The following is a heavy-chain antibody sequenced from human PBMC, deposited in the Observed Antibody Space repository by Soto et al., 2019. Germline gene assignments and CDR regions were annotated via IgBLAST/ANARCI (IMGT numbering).Heavy chain of an antibody. CDR1: GYTFTSYG. V-gene: IGHV1-18*01. J-gene: IGHJ3*02. Sequence: GASVKVSCKASGYTFTSYGISWVRQAPGQGLEWMGWISAYNGNTNYAQKLQGRVTMTTDTSTSTAYMELRSLRSDDTAVYYCARDCSSTSCYSKFSLDAFDIWGQGTMVTVSS. CDR3: ARDCSSTSCYSKFSLDAFDI. D-gene: IGHD2-2*01. CDR2: ISAYNGNT.